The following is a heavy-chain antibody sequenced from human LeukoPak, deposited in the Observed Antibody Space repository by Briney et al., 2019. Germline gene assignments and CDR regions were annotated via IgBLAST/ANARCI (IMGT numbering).Heavy chain of an antibody. CDR1: GFTFSNYW. Sequence: GGSLRLSCAASGFTFSNYWMNWVRQAPGKGLEWVSYISTAITTTYYAESVKGRFTISRDNAKNSLYLQMNSLRVEDTAVYYCARDGGKGYEIDYWGQGTLVTVSS. J-gene: IGHJ4*02. CDR2: ISTAITTT. V-gene: IGHV3-48*01. CDR3: ARDGGKGYEIDY. D-gene: IGHD2-2*01.